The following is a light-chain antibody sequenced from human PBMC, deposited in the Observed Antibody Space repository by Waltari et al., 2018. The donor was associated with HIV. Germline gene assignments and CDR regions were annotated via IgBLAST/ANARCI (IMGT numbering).Light chain of an antibody. CDR3: AAWEDSVNGYV. CDR2: TNT. CDR1: SSNLGSNA. Sequence: QSVLTQSPSASGTPGQRVTISCSGSSSNLGSNAVDWYQHLPGTAPQLLIQTNTRRPSGNTDRFGGSKAGTSACQAISALQSQEESDYYCAAWEDSVNGYVFGGGTKLTVL. V-gene: IGLV1-44*01. J-gene: IGLJ1*01.